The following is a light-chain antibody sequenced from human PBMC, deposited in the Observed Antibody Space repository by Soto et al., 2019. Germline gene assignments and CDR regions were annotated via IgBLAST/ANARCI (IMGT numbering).Light chain of an antibody. V-gene: IGLV2-14*01. Sequence: QSALTQPASVSESPGQSITISCTATSSDVGGYYYVSWYQHHPGKAPKLMIYQVSNRPSGVSNRFSGSKSGNTASLTISGLQAEDEADYYCSSYTSSNTFYVFGTGTKVTVL. CDR3: SSYTSSNTFYV. CDR1: SSDVGGYYY. CDR2: QVS. J-gene: IGLJ1*01.